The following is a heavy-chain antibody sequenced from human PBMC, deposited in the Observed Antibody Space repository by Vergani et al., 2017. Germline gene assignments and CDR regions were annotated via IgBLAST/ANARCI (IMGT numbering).Heavy chain of an antibody. CDR3: ARAPATRAPFHY. Sequence: VQLLESGGGSAQPGESLRLSCVASGFTFTAHGLNWVRQAPGKGLEWVAVISYDGSNKYYADSVKGRFTISRDNSKNTLYLQMNSLRAEDTAVYYCARAPATRAPFHYWGQGTLVTVSS. D-gene: IGHD5-12*01. CDR2: ISYDGSNK. J-gene: IGHJ4*02. V-gene: IGHV3-30*03. CDR1: GFTFTAHG.